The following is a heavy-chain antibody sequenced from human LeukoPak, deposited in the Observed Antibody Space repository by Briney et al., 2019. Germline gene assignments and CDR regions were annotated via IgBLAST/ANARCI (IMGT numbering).Heavy chain of an antibody. V-gene: IGHV4-39*01. D-gene: IGHD3-22*01. CDR1: GGSISSSSYY. Sequence: PSETLSLTCTVSGGSISSSSYYWGWIRQPPGKGLEWIGSIYYSGSTYYNPSLTSRVTISVGTSKTQSSMKLSSVTAADTAVYYCARLDMGYSSSSGAHPYHSSGYYYFDYWGQGTLVTVSS. CDR2: IYYSGST. J-gene: IGHJ4*02. CDR3: ARLDMGYSSSSGAHPYHSSGYYYFDY.